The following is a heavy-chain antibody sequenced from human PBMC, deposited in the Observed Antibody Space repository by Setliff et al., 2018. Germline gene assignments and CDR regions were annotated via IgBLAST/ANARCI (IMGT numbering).Heavy chain of an antibody. CDR2: INRRGST. Sequence: SETLSLTCTVSGGSVNSGYDNWNWLRQPAGKGLEWIGHINRRGSTNFTPSLKSRVTISLDTSKNQFSLELRSVTAADTAVYYCARLPPLHTPMALTFDYWGQGILVTVSS. CDR3: ARLPPLHTPMALTFDY. J-gene: IGHJ4*02. V-gene: IGHV4-61*09. CDR1: GGSVNSGYDN. D-gene: IGHD5-18*01.